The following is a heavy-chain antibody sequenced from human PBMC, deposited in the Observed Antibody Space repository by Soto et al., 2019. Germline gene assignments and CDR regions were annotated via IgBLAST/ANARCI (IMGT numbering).Heavy chain of an antibody. Sequence: PGESLKISCKGSGYSFTSYWIGWVRQMPGQGLEWMGIIYPGDSDTRYSPSFQGQVTISADKSISTAYLQWSSLKASDTAMYYCARHERVYDFWSGYYTVGWFDPWGQGTLVTVSS. CDR3: ARHERVYDFWSGYYTVGWFDP. J-gene: IGHJ5*02. V-gene: IGHV5-51*01. CDR1: GYSFTSYW. D-gene: IGHD3-3*01. CDR2: IYPGDSDT.